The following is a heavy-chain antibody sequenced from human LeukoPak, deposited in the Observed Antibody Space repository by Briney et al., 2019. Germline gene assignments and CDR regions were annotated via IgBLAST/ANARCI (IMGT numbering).Heavy chain of an antibody. CDR2: ISGSGGGT. Sequence: GGSLRLSCAASGFTFSSYAMSWVRQAPGKGLEWVSAISGSGGGTYYADSVKGRYTLSRDNYKNTLYLQMNSLRAEDTAVYYCAKMAAPLRYSDWLEELDAFDIWGQGTMVTVSS. J-gene: IGHJ3*02. CDR1: GFTFSSYA. V-gene: IGHV3-23*01. D-gene: IGHD3-9*01. CDR3: AKMAAPLRYSDWLEELDAFDI.